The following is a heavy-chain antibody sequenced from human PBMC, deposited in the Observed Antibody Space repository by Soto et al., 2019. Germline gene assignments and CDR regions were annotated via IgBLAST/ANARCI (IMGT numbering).Heavy chain of an antibody. CDR3: AKASDYIWGSYPRELAS. J-gene: IGHJ4*02. V-gene: IGHV3-23*01. Sequence: EVQLLESGGGLVQPGGSLRLSCAASGFTFSNFAMFWVRQAPGKGLEWVSSISRTGGAAHYADSVKGRFTISRDNSKNTLFLQMDSLTAEDTAVYYCAKASDYIWGSYPRELASWGQGPLVTVSS. CDR1: GFTFSNFA. CDR2: ISRTGGAA. D-gene: IGHD3-16*02.